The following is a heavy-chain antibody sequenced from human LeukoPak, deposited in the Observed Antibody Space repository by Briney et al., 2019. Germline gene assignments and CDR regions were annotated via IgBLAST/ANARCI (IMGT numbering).Heavy chain of an antibody. CDR1: GYTFTSYD. Sequence: ASVKVSCKASGYTFTSYDINWVRQATGQGLEWMGWMNPNSGNTGYAQKFQGRVTMTRNTSISTAYMELSSLRSEDTAVYYCARDFPQEMSRFDIWGQGTMVTVSS. CDR2: MNPNSGNT. V-gene: IGHV1-8*01. CDR3: ARDFPQEMSRFDI. D-gene: IGHD5-24*01. J-gene: IGHJ3*02.